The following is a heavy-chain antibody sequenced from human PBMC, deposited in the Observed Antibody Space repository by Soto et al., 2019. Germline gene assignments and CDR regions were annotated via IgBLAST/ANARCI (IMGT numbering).Heavy chain of an antibody. Sequence: SETLSLTCTVSGGSISSGGYYWSWIRQHPGKGLEWIGYIYYSGSTYYNPSLKSRVTISVDTSKNQFSLKLSSVTAADTAVYYCARLPPSDILTGYPLFYFDSWGQGTLVTVSS. D-gene: IGHD3-9*01. V-gene: IGHV4-31*03. CDR1: GGSISSGGYY. CDR2: IYYSGST. CDR3: ARLPPSDILTGYPLFYFDS. J-gene: IGHJ4*02.